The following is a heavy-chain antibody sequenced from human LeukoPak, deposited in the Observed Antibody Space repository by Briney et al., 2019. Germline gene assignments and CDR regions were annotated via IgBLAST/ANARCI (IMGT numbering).Heavy chain of an antibody. CDR3: ARKRPNYFDY. J-gene: IGHJ4*02. CDR2: IKSDGITI. V-gene: IGHV3-74*01. CDR1: GFTFSNYM. Sequence: GGSLRLSCAASGFTFSNYMMHWVRQAPGKGLVWVSRIKSDGITITYADSVKGRFTISRDNAENSLYLQMNSLRAEDTALYYCARKRPNYFDYWGQGTLVTVSS.